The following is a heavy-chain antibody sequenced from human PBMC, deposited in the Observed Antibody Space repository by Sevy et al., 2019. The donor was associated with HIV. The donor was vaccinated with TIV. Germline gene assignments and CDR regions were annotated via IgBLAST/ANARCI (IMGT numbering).Heavy chain of an antibody. CDR2: INPNSGDT. CDR1: GYTFTDYF. Sequence: VSVKVSCKASGYTFTDYFMHLVRQAPGQGLEWMGWINPNSGDTKYAQKIQGRVTVTRDTSIRTAYMELSSLRFDDTAVYYCASPGGYRYGSLLDNWGQGTLVTVSS. V-gene: IGHV1-2*02. D-gene: IGHD5-18*01. CDR3: ASPGGYRYGSLLDN. J-gene: IGHJ4*02.